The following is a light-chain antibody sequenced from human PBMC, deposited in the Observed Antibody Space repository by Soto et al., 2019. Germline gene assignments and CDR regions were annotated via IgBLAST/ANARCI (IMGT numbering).Light chain of an antibody. J-gene: IGLJ1*01. CDR3: FSYAGAGTFV. Sequence: QSALTQPASVSGSPGQSITISCTGTSSDVGSYNLVSWFQQHPGKAPKLFIYEVNRRPSGVSDRLSGSKSANTASLTISGLQAEDEADYYCFSYAGAGTFVFGTGTKGTVL. V-gene: IGLV2-23*02. CDR2: EVN. CDR1: SSDVGSYNL.